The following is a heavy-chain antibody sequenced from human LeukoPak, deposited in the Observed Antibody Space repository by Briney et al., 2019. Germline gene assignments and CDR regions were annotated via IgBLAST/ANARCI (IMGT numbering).Heavy chain of an antibody. J-gene: IGHJ4*02. D-gene: IGHD5-18*01. CDR3: ARGKDTAIRYYFDY. Sequence: PSETLSLTCTVSGGSISSYYWSWIRQPPGKGLEWIGYIYYSGSTNYNPSLKSRVTISVDTSMNQFSLKLSSVTAADTAVYYCARGKDTAIRYYFDYWGQGTLVTVSS. CDR2: IYYSGST. V-gene: IGHV4-59*01. CDR1: GGSISSYY.